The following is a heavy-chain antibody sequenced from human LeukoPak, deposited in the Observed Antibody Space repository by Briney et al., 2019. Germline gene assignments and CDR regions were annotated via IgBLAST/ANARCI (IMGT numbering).Heavy chain of an antibody. CDR3: ARAGGYDYDFWSGHWFDP. D-gene: IGHD3-3*01. CDR2: ISSSSTYI. Sequence: PGGSLRLSCAASGFTFSNYNMNWVRQAPGKGLEWVSSISSSSTYIYYADSVKGRFTISRDNAKNSLYLQMNSLRAEDTAVYYCARAGGYDYDFWSGHWFDPWGQGTLVTVSS. J-gene: IGHJ5*02. V-gene: IGHV3-21*01. CDR1: GFTFSNYN.